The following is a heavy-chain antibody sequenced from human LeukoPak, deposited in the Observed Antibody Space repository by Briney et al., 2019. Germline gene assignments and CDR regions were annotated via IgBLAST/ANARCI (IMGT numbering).Heavy chain of an antibody. D-gene: IGHD1-1*01. CDR2: LGGGGAST. J-gene: IGHJ4*02. Sequence: GGSLMLSCVASGFTFSSYAMNRVRHAAGKELEWVSTLGGGGASTSYAASVTGRFTISRDTTKNTLYLQMRSLRADDTGVYHCAKGVGTQLWSTMGDYWGQGTLVTVSS. V-gene: IGHV3-23*01. CDR1: GFTFSSYA. CDR3: AKGVGTQLWSTMGDY.